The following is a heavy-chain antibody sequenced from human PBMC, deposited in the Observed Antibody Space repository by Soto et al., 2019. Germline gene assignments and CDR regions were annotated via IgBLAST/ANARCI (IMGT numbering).Heavy chain of an antibody. J-gene: IGHJ6*02. Sequence: PGGSLRLSCAASGFTVSSNYMSWVRQAPGKGLEWVSVIYSGGSTYYADSVKGRFTISRDNSKNTLYLQMNSLRAEDTAVYYCAREVWFGELFGYYYYGMDVWGQGTTVTVSS. CDR1: GFTVSSNY. CDR2: IYSGGST. D-gene: IGHD3-10*01. V-gene: IGHV3-66*01. CDR3: AREVWFGELFGYYYYGMDV.